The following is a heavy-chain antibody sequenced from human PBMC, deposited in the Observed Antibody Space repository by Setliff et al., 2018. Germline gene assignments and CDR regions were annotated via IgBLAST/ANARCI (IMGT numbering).Heavy chain of an antibody. CDR3: GKSRPMIVPGSVDS. CDR1: GFTFSSYS. CDR2: TYADGTT. D-gene: IGHD3-22*01. V-gene: IGHV3-NL1*01. J-gene: IGHJ4*02. Sequence: PGGSLRLSCAASGFTFSSYSMNWVRQAPGKGLEWVSVTYADGTTNYADSVKGRFTVSRDNSKNTLYLQMNTLRAEDTAVYFCGKSRPMIVPGSVDSWGQGTLVTVSS.